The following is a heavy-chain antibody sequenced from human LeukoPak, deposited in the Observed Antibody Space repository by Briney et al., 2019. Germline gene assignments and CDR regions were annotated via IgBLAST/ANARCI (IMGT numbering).Heavy chain of an antibody. V-gene: IGHV4-59*01. J-gene: IGHJ4*02. CDR2: IYYSGST. CDR3: ARDYGSGSQPFDY. D-gene: IGHD3-10*01. Sequence: SETLSLTCTVSGGSISSYYWSWIRQPPGKGLEWIGYIYYSGSTNYNPSLKSRVTISVDTFKNQFSLKLSSVTAADTAVYYCARDYGSGSQPFDYWGQGTLVTVSS. CDR1: GGSISSYY.